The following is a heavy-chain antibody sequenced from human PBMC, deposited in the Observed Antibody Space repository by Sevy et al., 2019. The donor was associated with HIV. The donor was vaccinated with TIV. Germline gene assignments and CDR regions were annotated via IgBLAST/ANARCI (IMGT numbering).Heavy chain of an antibody. CDR3: ARAGGGGYCSGGSCYSSYYYFYGMDV. J-gene: IGHJ6*02. D-gene: IGHD2-15*01. Sequence: KQSQTLSLTCAISGDSVPSNSAAWNWIRQSPSRGLEWLGRTYYRSKWYNDYAVSVKSRITINPDTSNNQFSLQLNSVTPEDTAVYYCARAGGGGYCSGGSCYSSYYYFYGMDVWGQGTTVTVSS. CDR2: TYYRSKWYN. V-gene: IGHV6-1*01. CDR1: GDSVPSNSAA.